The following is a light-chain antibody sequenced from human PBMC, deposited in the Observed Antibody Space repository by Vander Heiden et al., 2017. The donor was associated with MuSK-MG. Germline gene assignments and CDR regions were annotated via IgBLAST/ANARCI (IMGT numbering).Light chain of an antibody. CDR2: WAS. V-gene: IGKV4-1*01. Sequence: DIVMTQSPDSLAVSLGERATLNCTSSQTILDRSNNKNSLAWFRQDPGQPPRLLIYWASTRGAGVPDRISGSGSGTGFTLTIDSLQGEDVAVYYCQQDDSIPYTFGRGTKVEIK. CDR3: QQDDSIPYT. J-gene: IGKJ2*01. CDR1: QTILDRSNNKNS.